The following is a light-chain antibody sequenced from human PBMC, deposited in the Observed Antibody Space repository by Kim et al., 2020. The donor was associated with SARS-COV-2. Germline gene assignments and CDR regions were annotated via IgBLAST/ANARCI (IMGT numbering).Light chain of an antibody. J-gene: IGKJ2*01. CDR3: QQYNSYSGT. CDR1: QSISYY. Sequence: DIQVTQSPSTLSASVGDRVTITCRASQSISYYLSWYQQKPGKAPKLLIYQASSLESGVPSRFSGSGSGTEFTLTINSLQPDDFATYYCQQYNSYSGTFGQGTKLEI. CDR2: QAS. V-gene: IGKV1-5*03.